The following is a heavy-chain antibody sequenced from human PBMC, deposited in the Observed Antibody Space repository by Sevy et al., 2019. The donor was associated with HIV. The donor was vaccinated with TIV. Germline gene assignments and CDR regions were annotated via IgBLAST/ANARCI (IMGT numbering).Heavy chain of an antibody. CDR3: ARQVEQQLYYYYYYGMDV. D-gene: IGHD6-13*01. CDR2: IYSGGST. V-gene: IGHV3-66*04. CDR1: GFTVSSNY. J-gene: IGHJ6*02. Sequence: GGSLRLSCAASGFTVSSNYMSWVRQAPGKGLEWFSVIYSGGSTYYADSVKGRFTISRDNSKNTLYLQMNSLRAEDTAVYYCARQVEQQLYYYYYYGMDVWGQGTTVTVSS.